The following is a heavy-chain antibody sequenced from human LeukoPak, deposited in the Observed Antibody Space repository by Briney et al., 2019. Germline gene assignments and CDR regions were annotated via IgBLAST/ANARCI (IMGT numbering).Heavy chain of an antibody. D-gene: IGHD4-17*01. J-gene: IGHJ4*02. CDR3: AVGGQVDYGDYRLDY. Sequence: PGGSLRLSCAASGFTFSSYAMSWVRQAPGKGLEWVSAISGSGCSTYYADSVKGRFTISRDNSKNTPYLQMNSLSAEDTAVYYCAVGGQVDYGDYRLDYWGQGTLVTVSS. CDR1: GFTFSSYA. V-gene: IGHV3-23*01. CDR2: ISGSGCST.